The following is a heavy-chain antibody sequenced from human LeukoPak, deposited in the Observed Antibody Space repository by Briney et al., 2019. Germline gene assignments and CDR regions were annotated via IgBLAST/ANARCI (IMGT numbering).Heavy chain of an antibody. CDR1: GFTFSSYW. V-gene: IGHV3-7*01. D-gene: IGHD1-26*01. Sequence: GGSLRLSCAASGFTFSSYWMSWVRQAPGKGLEWVANIKQDGSEKYYVDSVKGRFTISRDNAKNTLYLQMNSLRAEDTAVYYCARRSLVGATVNYDAFDIWGQGTMVTVSS. J-gene: IGHJ3*02. CDR3: ARRSLVGATVNYDAFDI. CDR2: IKQDGSEK.